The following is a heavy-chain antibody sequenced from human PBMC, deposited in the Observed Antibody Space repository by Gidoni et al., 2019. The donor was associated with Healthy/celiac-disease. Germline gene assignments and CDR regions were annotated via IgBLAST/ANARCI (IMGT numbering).Heavy chain of an antibody. D-gene: IGHD3-22*01. CDR2: ISAYNGNT. Sequence: QVQLVQSGAEVKKPGASVKVSCKASGYTFTSYGLSWVRQAPGQGLDWMGWISAYNGNTNYAQKLQGRVTMTTDTSTSTAYMELRSLRSDDTAVYYCARDWNPSYDSSGYYWSEVGYWGQGTLVTVSS. J-gene: IGHJ4*02. CDR1: GYTFTSYG. V-gene: IGHV1-18*01. CDR3: ARDWNPSYDSSGYYWSEVGY.